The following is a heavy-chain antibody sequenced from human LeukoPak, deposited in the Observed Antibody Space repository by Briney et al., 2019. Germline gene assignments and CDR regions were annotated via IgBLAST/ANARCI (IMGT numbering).Heavy chain of an antibody. Sequence: GGSLRLSCAASGFTFSYANMNWVRQAPGEGLEWVGLIKRRADGGTTHYGAPVKGRFTISRDDSKDTLYLQMSSLKIEDTAVYYCTTRRRRDALTGDGYWGQGTLVTVSS. J-gene: IGHJ4*02. V-gene: IGHV3-15*01. CDR1: GFTFSYAN. D-gene: IGHD5-24*01. CDR3: TTRRRRDALTGDGY. CDR2: IKRRADGGTT.